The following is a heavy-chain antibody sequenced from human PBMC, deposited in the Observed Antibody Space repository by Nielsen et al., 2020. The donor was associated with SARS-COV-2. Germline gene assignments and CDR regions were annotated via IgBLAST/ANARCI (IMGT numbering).Heavy chain of an antibody. CDR3: ARLATYYYDDSAYYPGYYYGMDV. V-gene: IGHV7-4-1*02. Sequence: VRQMPGKGLEWMGWIDTNIGKPTPAQGFTGRFVFSFDTSVSTAHLQISGLKAEDTAVYYCARLATYYYDDSAYYPGYYYGMDVWGQGTTVTVSS. D-gene: IGHD3-22*01. CDR2: IDTNIGKP. J-gene: IGHJ6*02.